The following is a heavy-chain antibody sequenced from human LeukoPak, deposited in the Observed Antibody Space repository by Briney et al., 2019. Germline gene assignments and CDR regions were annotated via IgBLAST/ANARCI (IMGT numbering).Heavy chain of an antibody. Sequence: PGGSLRLSCAASGFTFSSYWMSWVRQAPGKGLEWAAKIKQDGSGKYYVDSVKGRFTISRDNAENSLYLQMNSLRVEDTAVYYCARSDFWSGYHRGYFDYWGQGTLVTVSS. D-gene: IGHD3-3*01. V-gene: IGHV3-7*05. J-gene: IGHJ4*02. CDR3: ARSDFWSGYHRGYFDY. CDR2: IKQDGSGK. CDR1: GFTFSSYW.